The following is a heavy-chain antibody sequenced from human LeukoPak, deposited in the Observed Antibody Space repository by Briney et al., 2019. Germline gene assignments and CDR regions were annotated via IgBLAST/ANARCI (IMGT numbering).Heavy chain of an antibody. Sequence: GESLKISCKGSGYSFTSYWIGWVRQMPGKGLEWMGIIYPGDYDTRYSPSFQGQVTISADRSISTASLQWSSLKASDTAIYYCARRDYGDYNFDFWGQGTLVTVSS. V-gene: IGHV5-51*01. J-gene: IGHJ4*02. CDR1: GYSFTSYW. CDR2: IYPGDYDT. D-gene: IGHD4-17*01. CDR3: ARRDYGDYNFDF.